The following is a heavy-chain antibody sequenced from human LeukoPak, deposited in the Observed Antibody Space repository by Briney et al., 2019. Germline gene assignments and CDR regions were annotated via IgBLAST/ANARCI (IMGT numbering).Heavy chain of an antibody. CDR1: GYTFIFYY. D-gene: IGHD6-13*01. Sequence: ASVKVSCKASGYTFIFYYMHWVRQAPGQGLEWMGIINPSGARTSYAQKFQGRVTMTRDTSTSTVYMQLSSLRSEDTALYYCASLAAADDAFDIWGQGTMVTVPS. V-gene: IGHV1-46*01. CDR3: ASLAAADDAFDI. J-gene: IGHJ3*02. CDR2: INPSGART.